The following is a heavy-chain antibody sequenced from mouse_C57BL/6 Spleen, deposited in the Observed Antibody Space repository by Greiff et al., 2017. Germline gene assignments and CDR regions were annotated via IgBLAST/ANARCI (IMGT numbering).Heavy chain of an antibody. V-gene: IGHV5-4*01. Sequence: EVKLVESGGGLVKPGGSLKLSCAASGFTFSSYAMSWVRQTPEKRLEWVATISDGGSYTYYPDNVKGRFTIYRANAKNNLYLQMSHLKSEDTAMYYCARDDYDSYAMDYWGQGTSVTVSS. CDR1: GFTFSSYA. CDR2: ISDGGSYT. CDR3: ARDDYDSYAMDY. J-gene: IGHJ4*01. D-gene: IGHD2-4*01.